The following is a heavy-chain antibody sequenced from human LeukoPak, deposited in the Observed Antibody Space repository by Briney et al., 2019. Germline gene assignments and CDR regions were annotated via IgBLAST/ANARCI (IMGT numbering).Heavy chain of an antibody. CDR3: ARNYHGSGTDLPPEYYSGMDI. CDR1: GYNFNGYY. CDR2: MNPDSGGT. V-gene: IGHV1-2*02. J-gene: IGHJ6*02. D-gene: IGHD3-10*01. Sequence: ASVKVSCKASGYNFNGYYIHWVRQAPGQGPEWMGWMNPDSGGTKYAQKFQGRVTMTRDTAITTVYLELRRLTSADTAVYYCARNYHGSGTDLPPEYYSGMDIWGQGTTVIV.